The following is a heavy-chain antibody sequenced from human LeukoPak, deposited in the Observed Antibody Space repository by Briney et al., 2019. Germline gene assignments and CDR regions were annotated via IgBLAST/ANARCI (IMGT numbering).Heavy chain of an antibody. V-gene: IGHV4-38-2*02. D-gene: IGHD3-10*01. CDR2: IYHSGST. Sequence: SETLSLTCTVSGYSISSGYHWGWIRQPPGKGLGWIGSIYHSGSTYYNPSLKSRVTISVDTSKNQFSLKLSSVTAADTAVYYCARENYGSGSEVDYWGQGTLVTVSS. J-gene: IGHJ4*02. CDR3: ARENYGSGSEVDY. CDR1: GYSISSGYH.